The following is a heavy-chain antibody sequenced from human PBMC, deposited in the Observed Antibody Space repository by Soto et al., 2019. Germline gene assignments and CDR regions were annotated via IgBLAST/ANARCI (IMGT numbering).Heavy chain of an antibody. CDR1: GGTFSSYT. D-gene: IGHD4-17*01. Sequence: QVQLVQSGAEVKKPGSSVKVSCKASGGTFSSYTINWVRQAPGQGLEWMGRIIPILGIANYAQKFQGRVTITADKYTSTAYMELSSLRSEDTAVYYCATTLTTVGATWFDPWGQGTLVTVSS. CDR3: ATTLTTVGATWFDP. CDR2: IIPILGIA. V-gene: IGHV1-69*02. J-gene: IGHJ5*02.